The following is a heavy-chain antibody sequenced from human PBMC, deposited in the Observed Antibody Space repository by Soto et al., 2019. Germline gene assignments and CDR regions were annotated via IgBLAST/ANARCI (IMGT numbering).Heavy chain of an antibody. D-gene: IGHD1-7*01. J-gene: IGHJ4*02. CDR1: GLTFSNYS. Sequence: GGSVGLSCSTSGLTFSNYSMSWFRQAPGGGLEWVSSMSGSSSTTYYADSVRGRFTISRDRSKNTLYLQMSSLRAEDTALYYCAKNQERELPRVIDFWGQGTLVTVSS. CDR2: MSGSSSTT. V-gene: IGHV3-23*01. CDR3: AKNQERELPRVIDF.